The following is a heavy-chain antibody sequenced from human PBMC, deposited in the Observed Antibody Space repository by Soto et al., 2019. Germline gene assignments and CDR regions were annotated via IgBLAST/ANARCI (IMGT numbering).Heavy chain of an antibody. CDR1: GYSISSGYY. CDR3: ARDFLGYSYHGMDV. V-gene: IGHV4-38-2*02. D-gene: IGHD3-16*01. CDR2: IYHSGST. Sequence: SETLSLTCAVSGYSISSGYYWGWIRQPPGKGLEWIGSIYHSGSTYYNPSLKSRVTISVDTSKNQFSLKLSSVTAADTAVYYCARDFLGYSYHGMDVWGQGTTVTVS. J-gene: IGHJ6*02.